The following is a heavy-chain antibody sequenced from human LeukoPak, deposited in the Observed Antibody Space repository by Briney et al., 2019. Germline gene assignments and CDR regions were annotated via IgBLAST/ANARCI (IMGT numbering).Heavy chain of an antibody. CDR3: ASGYCSGGSCGTYFDY. CDR1: GYTFTSYC. CDR2: INPSGGST. D-gene: IGHD2-15*01. J-gene: IGHJ4*02. Sequence: ASVTVSCKASGYTFTSYCMPWVRQAPGQGLEWMGIINPSGGSTSYAQKFQGRVTMTRDTSTSTVYMELSSLRSEDTAVYYCASGYCSGGSCGTYFDYWGQGTLVTVSS. V-gene: IGHV1-46*01.